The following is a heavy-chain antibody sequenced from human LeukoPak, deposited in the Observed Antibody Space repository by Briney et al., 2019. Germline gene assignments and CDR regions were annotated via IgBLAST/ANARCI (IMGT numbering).Heavy chain of an antibody. CDR3: ARDQDIVVVVAALRQREMGGFDP. Sequence: ASMKVSCKASGYTFTTYDINWVRQATGQGLEWMGWMNPNSGNTGYAQKFQGRVTMTRNTSISTAFMELSGLRSEDTAVYYCARDQDIVVVVAALRQREMGGFDPWGQGTLVTVSS. J-gene: IGHJ5*02. CDR2: MNPNSGNT. CDR1: GYTFTTYD. V-gene: IGHV1-8*01. D-gene: IGHD2-15*01.